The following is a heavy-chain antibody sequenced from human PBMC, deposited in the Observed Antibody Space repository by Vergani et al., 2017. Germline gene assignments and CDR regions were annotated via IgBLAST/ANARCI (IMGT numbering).Heavy chain of an antibody. J-gene: IGHJ4*02. V-gene: IGHV4-59*11. D-gene: IGHD6-19*01. CDR2: IDYSGST. CDR3: ARGGRGRVYSSGWYDHFDY. Sequence: QVQLQESGPGLVKPSEILSLTCPVFGGPISSHYWSLIRQPPGKGLEWIGYIDYSGSTNYSPSLKSRFTKSVHTTKNQFSLKLSSVTAADAAVYYCARGGRGRVYSSGWYDHFDYWGQGTLVTVSS. CDR1: GGPISSHY.